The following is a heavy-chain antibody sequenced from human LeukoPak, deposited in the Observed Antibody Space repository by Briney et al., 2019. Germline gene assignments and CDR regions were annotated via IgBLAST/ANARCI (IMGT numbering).Heavy chain of an antibody. D-gene: IGHD3-9*01. V-gene: IGHV3-23*01. CDR3: AKSLRYFYGVDV. Sequence: GGSLTLSCAASGFTFNNYAMTWVRQAPGKGLEWVSAIDARGDDTFYADFVRGRFTVSRDNVKNMVHLQMNSLRAEDSAFYYCAKSLRYFYGVDVWGRGTTVTASS. J-gene: IGHJ6*04. CDR2: IDARGDDT. CDR1: GFTFNNYA.